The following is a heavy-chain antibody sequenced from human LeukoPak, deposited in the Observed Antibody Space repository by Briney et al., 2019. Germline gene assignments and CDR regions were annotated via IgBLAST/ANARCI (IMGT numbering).Heavy chain of an antibody. CDR1: GYTFTSYG. Sequence: GASVKVSCKASGYTFTSYGISWVRQAPGQGLEWMGSISAYNSNTNYAQKLQGRVTMTTDTSTSTAYMELRSLRSDDTAVYYCARNGGYSYGYGNNWFDPWGQGTLVTVSS. CDR2: ISAYNSNT. CDR3: ARNGGYSYGYGNNWFDP. V-gene: IGHV1-18*01. J-gene: IGHJ5*02. D-gene: IGHD5-18*01.